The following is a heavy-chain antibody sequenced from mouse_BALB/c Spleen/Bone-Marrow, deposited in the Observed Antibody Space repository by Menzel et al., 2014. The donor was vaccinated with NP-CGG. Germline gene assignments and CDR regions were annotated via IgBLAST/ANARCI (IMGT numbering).Heavy chain of an antibody. Sequence: SGGGLVQPGGSLKLSCAASGFDFSRYWMSWVRQAPGKGLEWIGEINPDSSTINYTPSLKDKFIISRDNAKNTLYLQMSKVRSEDTALYFCARPGLNFYASRYFDVWGAGTTVTVSS. D-gene: IGHD1-1*01. V-gene: IGHV4-1*02. CDR3: ARPGLNFYASRYFDV. CDR1: GFDFSRYW. J-gene: IGHJ1*01. CDR2: INPDSSTI.